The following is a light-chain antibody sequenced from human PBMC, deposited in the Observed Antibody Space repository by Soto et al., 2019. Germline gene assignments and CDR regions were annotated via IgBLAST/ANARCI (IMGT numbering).Light chain of an antibody. J-gene: IGKJ5*01. Sequence: EIVLTQSPATLSLSPGERATLSCRASQSVGCYLAWYQQRPGQAPRVLIYDASNRATVRPVRFRGSGSGTDFSLTIRTVETENFAFYYCEQRRNAPSTFGQGTRLEIK. V-gene: IGKV3-11*01. CDR3: EQRRNAPST. CDR1: QSVGCY. CDR2: DAS.